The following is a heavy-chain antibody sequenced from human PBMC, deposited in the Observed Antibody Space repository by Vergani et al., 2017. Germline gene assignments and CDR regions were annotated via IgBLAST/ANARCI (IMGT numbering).Heavy chain of an antibody. CDR1: NSSINSNNY. V-gene: IGHV4-38-2*01. CDR2: VSHSGST. J-gene: IGHJ4*02. Sequence: QVQLQESGPGLVPPAETLSLTFVVSNSSINSNNYWGWIRQSPGKRLEWIGSVSHSGSTFPNPSLKSRVTISVDKSKKLISLILNSVTAADTAVFYCVRDAINYDVLTGYYIGLDSWGQGTLVTVSS. D-gene: IGHD3-9*01. CDR3: VRDAINYDVLTGYYIGLDS.